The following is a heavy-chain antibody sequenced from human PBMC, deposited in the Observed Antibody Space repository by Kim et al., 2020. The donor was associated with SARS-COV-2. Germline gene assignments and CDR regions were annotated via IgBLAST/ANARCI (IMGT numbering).Heavy chain of an antibody. CDR3: ARGGVEMATIPFGFDY. V-gene: IGHV5-51*01. D-gene: IGHD5-12*01. CDR1: GYSFTSYW. J-gene: IGHJ4*02. CDR2: IYPGDSDT. Sequence: GESLKISCKGSGYSFTSYWIGWVRQMPGKGLEWMGIIYPGDSDTRYSPSFQGQVTISADKSISTAYLQWSSLKASDTAMYYCARGGVEMATIPFGFDYWGQGTLVTVSS.